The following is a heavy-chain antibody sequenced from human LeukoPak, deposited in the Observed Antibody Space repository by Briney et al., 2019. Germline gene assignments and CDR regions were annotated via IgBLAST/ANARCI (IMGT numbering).Heavy chain of an antibody. V-gene: IGHV3-43D*03. CDR1: GFTFDDYA. CDR2: ISWDGGST. Sequence: GGSLRLSCAASGFTFDDYAMHWVRQAPGKGLEWVSLISWDGGSTYYADSVKGRFTISRDNSNNSLYLQMDSLRAEDTAVYYCAKVWAHDGSGNPYWHFDLWGRGTLVTVSS. J-gene: IGHJ2*01. CDR3: AKVWAHDGSGNPYWHFDL. D-gene: IGHD3-10*01.